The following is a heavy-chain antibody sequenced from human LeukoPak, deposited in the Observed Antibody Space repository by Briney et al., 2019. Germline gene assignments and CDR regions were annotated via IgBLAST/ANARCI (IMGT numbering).Heavy chain of an antibody. D-gene: IGHD5-18*01. CDR2: INHSGST. J-gene: IGHJ4*02. Sequence: SETLSLTCAVYGGSFSGYYWSWIRQPPGKGREWIGEINHSGSTNYNPSLKSRVTISVDTSKNQFSLKLSSVTAADTAVYYCARRRGYSYGHSFDYWGQGTLVTVSS. V-gene: IGHV4-34*01. CDR1: GGSFSGYY. CDR3: ARRRGYSYGHSFDY.